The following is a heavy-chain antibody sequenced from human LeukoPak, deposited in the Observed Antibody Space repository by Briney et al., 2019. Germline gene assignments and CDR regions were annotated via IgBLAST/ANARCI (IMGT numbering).Heavy chain of an antibody. V-gene: IGHV2-5*01. CDR2: NYYNDDR. Sequence: SGPTLVNPTQTLTLTCTFSGFSLSTPGMGVGWIRQPPGKALEWLALNYYNDDRRYSPSLRSRLTITRDTSKNQVVLVMTNMDPVDTATYYCAHQLWFGELWSLDYWGQGTLVTVSS. CDR1: GFSLSTPGMG. D-gene: IGHD3-10*01. CDR3: AHQLWFGELWSLDY. J-gene: IGHJ4*02.